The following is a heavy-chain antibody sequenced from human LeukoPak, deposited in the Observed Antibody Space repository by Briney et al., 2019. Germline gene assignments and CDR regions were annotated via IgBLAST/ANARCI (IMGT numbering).Heavy chain of an antibody. CDR3: ARVRTMIGVVDP. CDR2: IYTSGST. J-gene: IGHJ5*02. V-gene: IGHV4-4*07. D-gene: IGHD3-22*01. CDR1: GGSFSSYY. Sequence: KPSETLSLTCAVFGGSFSSYYWSWIRQPAGKGLEWIGRIYTSGSTNYNPSLKSRVTISVDTSKNQFSLKLSSVTAADTVVYYCARVRTMIGVVDPWGQGTLVTVSS.